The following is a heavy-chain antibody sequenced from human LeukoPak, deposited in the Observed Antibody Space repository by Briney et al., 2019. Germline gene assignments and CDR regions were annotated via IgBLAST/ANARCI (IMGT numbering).Heavy chain of an antibody. Sequence: GGSLRLSCAVSGFTFSNSLMHWVRQGPGKGLVWVSRINEDGSITSYADSVKGRFTISRDNAKNTLYLQMNSLRAEDTAVYYCTRGPSGWFASDFWGQGTLVTVSS. J-gene: IGHJ4*02. CDR2: INEDGSIT. CDR3: TRGPSGWFASDF. V-gene: IGHV3-74*01. D-gene: IGHD6-19*01. CDR1: GFTFSNSL.